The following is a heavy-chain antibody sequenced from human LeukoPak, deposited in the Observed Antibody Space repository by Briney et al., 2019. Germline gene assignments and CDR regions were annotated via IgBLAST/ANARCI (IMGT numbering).Heavy chain of an antibody. CDR3: ARDGSGATGFDY. D-gene: IGHD5-12*01. J-gene: IGHJ4*02. Sequence: PSETLSLTCTVSGYSISSGYYWGWIRQPPGKGLEWIGSIYHSGSTYYNPSLKSRVTISVDTSKNQFSLKLSSVTAADTAVYYCARDGSGATGFDYWGQGTLVTVSS. V-gene: IGHV4-38-2*02. CDR2: IYHSGST. CDR1: GYSISSGYY.